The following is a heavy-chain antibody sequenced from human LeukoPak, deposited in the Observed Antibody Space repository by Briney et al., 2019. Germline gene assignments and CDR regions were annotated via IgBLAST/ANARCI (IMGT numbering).Heavy chain of an antibody. Sequence: GGSLRLSCAASGFTFSSYGMSWVRQAPGKGLVWVSRINPDGSTINYADSVKGRFTISRDNAKNTLYLQMNSLRAEDTAVYYCATAGNYRFDYWGQGTLVTVSS. V-gene: IGHV3-74*01. D-gene: IGHD1-7*01. CDR3: ATAGNYRFDY. CDR1: GFTFSSYG. J-gene: IGHJ4*02. CDR2: INPDGSTI.